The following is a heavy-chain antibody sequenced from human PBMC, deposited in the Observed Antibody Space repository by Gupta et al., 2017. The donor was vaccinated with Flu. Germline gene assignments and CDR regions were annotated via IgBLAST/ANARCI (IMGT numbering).Heavy chain of an antibody. J-gene: IGHJ5*02. CDR1: GYSISSGYY. Sequence: QVQLQESGPGLVKPSETLSLTCAVSGYSISSGYYWAWIRQPPGKGLEWIGSIYHSGSTYYNPSLKSRVTISVDTSKNQFSLKLSSVTAADTAVYYCARDWVVAANPWFWFDPWGQGTLVTVSS. CDR2: IYHSGST. CDR3: ARDWVVAANPWFWFDP. D-gene: IGHD2-15*01. V-gene: IGHV4-38-2*02.